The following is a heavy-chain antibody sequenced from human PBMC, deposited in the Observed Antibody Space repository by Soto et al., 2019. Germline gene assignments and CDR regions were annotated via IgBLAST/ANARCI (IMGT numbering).Heavy chain of an antibody. D-gene: IGHD6-6*01. CDR1: GGSFSGYY. V-gene: IGHV4-34*01. Sequence: SETLSLTCTIYGGSFSGYYCSWIRQPPGKGLEWIGEINRSGSTNYSPSLKRRVSISVDTSKDKFSLNLSPVTAADTAVYYCASGKTRTARPSLRYYYYGLDVWGQGTTVTVSS. CDR3: ASGKTRTARPSLRYYYYGLDV. J-gene: IGHJ6*02. CDR2: INRSGST.